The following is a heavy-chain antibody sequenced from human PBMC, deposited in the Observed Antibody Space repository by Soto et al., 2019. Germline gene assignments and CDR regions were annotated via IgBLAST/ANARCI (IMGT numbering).Heavy chain of an antibody. J-gene: IGHJ6*02. CDR3: ARAWPSVDSYGSGVMDV. D-gene: IGHD5-18*01. Sequence: QVQLQESGPGLVKPSGTLSVTCAVSGGSISSSNWWNWVRQPPGKGLEWIGEIYHSGSTNYNPSLRSRLNISVDKSKNQLSLRVTSVTAADTAEYYCARAWPSVDSYGSGVMDVWGQGTTVTVSS. CDR2: IYHSGST. V-gene: IGHV4-4*02. CDR1: GGSISSSNW.